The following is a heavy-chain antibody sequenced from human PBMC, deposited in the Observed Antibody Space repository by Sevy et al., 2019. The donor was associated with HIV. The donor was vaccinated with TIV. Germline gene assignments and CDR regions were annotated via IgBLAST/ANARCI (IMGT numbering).Heavy chain of an antibody. J-gene: IGHJ6*02. D-gene: IGHD6-13*01. V-gene: IGHV3-30*18. CDR2: ISDDGSEK. CDR1: GFNFRRFG. Sequence: GGSLRLSCAASGFNFRRFGMHWVRQAPGKGLEWVALISDDGSEKNYGDSIKGRFTISRDNSRDTVYLQMKSLRAEDTRVYYCVNSCGRFVGSSWIYYYYGMDVWGQGTTVTVSS. CDR3: VNSCGRFVGSSWIYYYYGMDV.